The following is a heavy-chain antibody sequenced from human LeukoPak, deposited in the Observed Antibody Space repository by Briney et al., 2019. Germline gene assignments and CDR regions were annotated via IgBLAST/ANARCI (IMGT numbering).Heavy chain of an antibody. Sequence: GESLKISCKGSGYSFTSYWIGWVRQMPGKGLEWMGIIYPGDSDTRYSPSFQGQVTISADKSISTAYLQWSSLKASDTAMYYCARHSRDYYYDGSGYDYWGQGTLVTVSS. CDR2: IYPGDSDT. V-gene: IGHV5-51*01. J-gene: IGHJ4*02. CDR1: GYSFTSYW. D-gene: IGHD3-22*01. CDR3: ARHSRDYYYDGSGYDY.